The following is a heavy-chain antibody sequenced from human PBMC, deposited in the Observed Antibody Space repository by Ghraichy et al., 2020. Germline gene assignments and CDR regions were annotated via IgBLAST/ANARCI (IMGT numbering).Heavy chain of an antibody. V-gene: IGHV1-58*02. CDR1: GFTFTSSA. J-gene: IGHJ6*02. Sequence: SVKVSCKASGFTFTSSAMQWVRQARGQRLEWIGWIVVGSGNTNYAQKFQERVTITRDMSTSTAYMELSSLRSEDTAVYYCAADLGSSSWYESVVYYYYGMDVWGQGTTVTVSS. D-gene: IGHD6-13*01. CDR2: IVVGSGNT. CDR3: AADLGSSSWYESVVYYYYGMDV.